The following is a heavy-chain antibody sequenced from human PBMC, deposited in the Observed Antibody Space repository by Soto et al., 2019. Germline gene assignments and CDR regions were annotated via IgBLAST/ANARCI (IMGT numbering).Heavy chain of an antibody. Sequence: EVQLVESGGGLVQPGGSLKLSCAASGFSFSDSAIHWVSQVSGKGLEWVGRTRSKAQGYATAFAASVIGRFTISRDDSKNTVYLQMNNLKTEDTAVYYCTRHTVVYGGQGTLVTVSS. CDR1: GFSFSDSA. CDR3: TRHTVVY. V-gene: IGHV3-73*02. CDR2: TRSKAQGYAT. D-gene: IGHD4-4*01. J-gene: IGHJ4*02.